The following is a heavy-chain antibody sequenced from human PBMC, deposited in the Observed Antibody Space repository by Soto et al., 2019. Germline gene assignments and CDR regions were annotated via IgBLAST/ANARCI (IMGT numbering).Heavy chain of an antibody. J-gene: IGHJ6*02. CDR1: GGTFSSYA. CDR3: ARGGTIFGVVITLSSSKYGMDV. D-gene: IGHD3-3*01. CDR2: IIPIFGTA. Sequence: QVQLVQSGAEVKKPGSSVKVSCKASGGTFSSYAISWVRQAPGQGLEWMGGIIPIFGTANYAQKFQGRVTITADESPGTXXXGXXSLRAEDAAVYYCARGGTIFGVVITLSSSKYGMDVWGQGTTVTVSS. V-gene: IGHV1-69*12.